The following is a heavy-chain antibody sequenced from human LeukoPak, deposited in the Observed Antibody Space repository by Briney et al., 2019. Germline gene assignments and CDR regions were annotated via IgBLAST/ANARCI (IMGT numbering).Heavy chain of an antibody. J-gene: IGHJ5*02. CDR2: ISGRGGST. CDR1: GFTFSSYA. D-gene: IGHD1-26*01. V-gene: IGHV3-23*01. CDR3: AKDGRGALPSNWFDP. Sequence: GGSLRLSCAASGFTFSSYAMTWVRQAPGKGLEWVSVISGRGGSTYYADSVKGRFTISRDNSKNTLYLQMNSLRAEDTAVYYCAKDGRGALPSNWFDPWGQGTLVTVSS.